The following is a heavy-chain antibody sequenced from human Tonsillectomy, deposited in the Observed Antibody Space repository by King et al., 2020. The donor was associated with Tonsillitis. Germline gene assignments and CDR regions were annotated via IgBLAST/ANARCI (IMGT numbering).Heavy chain of an antibody. CDR2: IVPIPGIA. D-gene: IGHD4-17*01. V-gene: IGHV1-69*09. CDR3: ASGDPNGDYG. Sequence: GQLVQSGAEVKKPGSSVRVSCKASGDTFSSYAISWVRQAPGQGLEWMGRIVPIPGIAKYAQKFQGRVTITADKSTSTAYMDLSSLRSEDTAVYYCASGDPNGDYGWGQGTLVTVSS. J-gene: IGHJ4*02. CDR1: GDTFSSYA.